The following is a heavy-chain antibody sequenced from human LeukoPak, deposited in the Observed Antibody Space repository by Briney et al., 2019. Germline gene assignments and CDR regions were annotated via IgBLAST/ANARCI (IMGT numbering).Heavy chain of an antibody. CDR1: GGSFSGYY. D-gene: IGHD2-2*01. J-gene: IGHJ5*02. CDR3: ARGINIVVVPAATHWFDP. Sequence: SETLSLTCAVYGGSFSGYYWSWIRQPPGKGLEWIGKINHSGSTNYNPSLKSRVTISVDTSKNQFSLKLSSVTAADTAVYYCARGINIVVVPAATHWFDPWGQGTLVTVSS. V-gene: IGHV4-34*01. CDR2: INHSGST.